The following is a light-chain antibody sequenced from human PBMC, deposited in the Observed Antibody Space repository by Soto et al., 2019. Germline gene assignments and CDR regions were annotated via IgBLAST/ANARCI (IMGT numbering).Light chain of an antibody. V-gene: IGLV2-18*02. CDR3: SSYTSSSTYV. CDR2: EVS. Sequence: QSVLTQPPFVSGSPRQSVTISCTGTCRDVGSYNRVSWYQQPPGTAPKLMIYEVSNRPSGVPDRFSGSKSGNTTSLTISGLQAEDEADYYCSSYTSSSTYVFGTGTKVTVL. J-gene: IGLJ1*01. CDR1: CRDVGSYNR.